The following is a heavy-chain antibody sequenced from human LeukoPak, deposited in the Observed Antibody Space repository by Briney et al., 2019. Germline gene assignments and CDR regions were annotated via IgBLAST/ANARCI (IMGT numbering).Heavy chain of an antibody. CDR2: ISYDGSNK. D-gene: IGHD6-19*01. J-gene: IGHJ4*02. V-gene: IGHV3-30*03. Sequence: GRSLRLSCAASGFTFSSYGMHWVRQAPGKGLEWVAVISYDGSNKYYADSVKGRFTISRDNSKNTLYLQMNSLGAEDTAVYYCRAVAVSFGYWGQGTLVTVSS. CDR3: RAVAVSFGY. CDR1: GFTFSSYG.